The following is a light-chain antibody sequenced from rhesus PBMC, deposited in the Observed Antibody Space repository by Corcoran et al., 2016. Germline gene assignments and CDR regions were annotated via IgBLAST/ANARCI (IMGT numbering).Light chain of an antibody. Sequence: QVMLTQSPATLSLSPGERATLSCRASQSVTNYLAWYQQKPGQAPRLLIYDAASRAAGVPDRFSGSGSGTEFTLTISSLEPDDFAVYYCQKYSNSPFAFGPGTKLDIK. J-gene: IGKJ3*01. CDR2: DAA. CDR1: QSVTNY. V-gene: IGKV3-53*01. CDR3: QKYSNSPFA.